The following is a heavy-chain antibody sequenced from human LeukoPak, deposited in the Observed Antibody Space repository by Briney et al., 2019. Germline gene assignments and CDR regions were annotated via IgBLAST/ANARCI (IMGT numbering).Heavy chain of an antibody. CDR1: GYTFTSYG. D-gene: IGHD3-9*01. V-gene: IGHV1-18*01. J-gene: IGHJ4*02. CDR3: ARVYYDILTGDYDY. CDR2: ISAYNGNT. Sequence: ASVKVSCKASGYTFTSYGISWVRQAPGQGLEWMGWISAYNGNTNYAQKLQGRVTMTTDTSTSTAYMELRSLRSDDTAVNYCARVYYDILTGDYDYWGQGTLVTVSS.